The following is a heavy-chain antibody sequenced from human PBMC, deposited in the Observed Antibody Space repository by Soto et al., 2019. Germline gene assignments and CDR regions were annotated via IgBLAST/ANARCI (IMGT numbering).Heavy chain of an antibody. CDR1: GGSISSGGYY. CDR3: ARGRGYSYSPRGAPNTPKN. V-gene: IGHV4-31*03. CDR2: IYYSGST. Sequence: SETLSLTCTVSGGSISSGGYYWSWIRQHPGKGLEWIGYIYYSGSTYYNPSLKSRVTISVDTSKNQFSLKLSSVTAADTAVYYCARGRGYSYSPRGAPNTPKNWGQGTLVTVSS. J-gene: IGHJ4*02. D-gene: IGHD5-18*01.